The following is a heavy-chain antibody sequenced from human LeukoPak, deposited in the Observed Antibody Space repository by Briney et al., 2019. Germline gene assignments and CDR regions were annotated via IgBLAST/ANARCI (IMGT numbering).Heavy chain of an antibody. CDR3: ARVWQDYSGVDY. D-gene: IGHD2-21*01. Sequence: PGGSLRLSCAASGFTFSSYSMNWVRQAPGKGLEWVSSISSSSSYIYYADSVKGRFAISRDNAKSSLYPQMNSLRDEDTAVYYCARVWQDYSGVDYWGQGTLVTVSS. CDR2: ISSSSSYI. CDR1: GFTFSSYS. V-gene: IGHV3-21*01. J-gene: IGHJ4*02.